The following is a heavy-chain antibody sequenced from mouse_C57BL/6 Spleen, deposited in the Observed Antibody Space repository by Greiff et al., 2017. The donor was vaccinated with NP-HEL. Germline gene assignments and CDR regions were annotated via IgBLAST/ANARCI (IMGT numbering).Heavy chain of an antibody. CDR3: EREGDYYGSSYCWYFDV. V-gene: IGHV3-6*01. J-gene: IGHJ1*03. D-gene: IGHD1-1*01. CDR2: ISYDGSN. Sequence: DVQLQESGPGLVKPSQSLSLTCSVTGYSITSGYYWNWIRQLPGNKLEWMGYISYDGSNNYNPSLKNRISITRDTSKNQFFLKLNSVTTEDTATYYCEREGDYYGSSYCWYFDVWGTGTTVTVSS. CDR1: GYSITSGYY.